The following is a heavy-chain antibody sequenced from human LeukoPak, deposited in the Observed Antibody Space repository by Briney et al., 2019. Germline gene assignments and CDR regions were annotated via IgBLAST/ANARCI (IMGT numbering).Heavy chain of an antibody. J-gene: IGHJ4*02. Sequence: PGRSLRLSCAAPGFTFSNYAMHWVRQAPGKGLEWVAVISYDGTYKYYADSVKGRFTVSRDSSKNTLYLQMNSLTTEDTTVYYCARGRPIEMSTIDYWGQGTLVTVSS. CDR2: ISYDGTYK. CDR3: ARGRPIEMSTIDY. V-gene: IGHV3-30*04. D-gene: IGHD5-24*01. CDR1: GFTFSNYA.